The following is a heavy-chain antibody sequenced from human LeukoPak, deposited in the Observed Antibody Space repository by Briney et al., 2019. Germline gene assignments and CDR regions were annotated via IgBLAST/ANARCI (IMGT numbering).Heavy chain of an antibody. CDR1: GYSISSGYY. Sequence: SETLSLTCTVSGYSISSGYYWGWIRQPPGKRLEWIGSIYPSGSTFYNPSLKSRATISLDTSKKQFSLNLSSVTAADTAVYYCARRSMVRTVGYYYGMDVWGQGTTVTVSS. J-gene: IGHJ6*02. D-gene: IGHD4/OR15-4a*01. V-gene: IGHV4-38-2*02. CDR2: IYPSGST. CDR3: ARRSMVRTVGYYYGMDV.